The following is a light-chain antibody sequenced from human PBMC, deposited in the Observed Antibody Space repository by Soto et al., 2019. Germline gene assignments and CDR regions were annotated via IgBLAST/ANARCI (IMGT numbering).Light chain of an antibody. V-gene: IGLV2-14*01. CDR2: ASS. CDR3: SSYTSGSTLYV. Sequence: QSALTQPASVSGSPGQSITFSCTGTSSDVGGYNYVSWYQHHPGKAPRLMIYASSNRPSGVSHRFSGSRSGNTASLTISGLQAEDEADYYCSSYTSGSTLYVFGTGTKLTVL. J-gene: IGLJ1*01. CDR1: SSDVGGYNY.